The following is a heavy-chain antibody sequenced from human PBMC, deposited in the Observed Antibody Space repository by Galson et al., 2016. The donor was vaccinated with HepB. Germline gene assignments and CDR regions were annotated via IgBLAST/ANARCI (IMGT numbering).Heavy chain of an antibody. V-gene: IGHV4-4*01. Sequence: TLSLTCAVSGGSISSHSWWTWVRQPPGKGLEWIGEIYHSGSTHYNPSLKSRVTTFVDTSKNQLSLKLTSVTAADTATYFCARHWRSDFLTGPVGHWGPGILVTVSS. D-gene: IGHD3-9*01. J-gene: IGHJ4*02. CDR2: IYHSGST. CDR1: GGSISSHSW. CDR3: ARHWRSDFLTGPVGH.